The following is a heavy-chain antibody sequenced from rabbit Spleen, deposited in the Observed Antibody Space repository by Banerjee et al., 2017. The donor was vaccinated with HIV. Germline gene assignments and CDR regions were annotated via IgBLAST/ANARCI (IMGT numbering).Heavy chain of an antibody. Sequence: QERLLESGGGLVKPEGSLKLSCTASGFSFSGKAVMCWVRQAPGKGLEWIACINAYTAKPVYATWAKGRFTISRTSSTTVTLQMTSLTAADTATYFCARDLASVIGWNFNLWGPGTLVTVS. CDR3: ARDLASVIGWNFNL. V-gene: IGHV1S45*01. D-gene: IGHD4-1*01. J-gene: IGHJ4*01. CDR2: INAYTAKP. CDR1: GFSFSGKAV.